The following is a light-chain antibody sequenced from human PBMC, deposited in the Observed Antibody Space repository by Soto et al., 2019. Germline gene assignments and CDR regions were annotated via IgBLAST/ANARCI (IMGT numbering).Light chain of an antibody. V-gene: IGKV3-20*01. J-gene: IGKJ3*01. Sequence: EIVLTQSPGTLSLPPGETATVSCRATESLITKALAWYQQKPGQAPRLLIYGAFTRDAAIPDRFNGSGSGTDFALTISRLELEDSAVYYCQQYGLSPLTFGPGTKVEIK. CDR3: QQYGLSPLT. CDR1: ESLITKA. CDR2: GAF.